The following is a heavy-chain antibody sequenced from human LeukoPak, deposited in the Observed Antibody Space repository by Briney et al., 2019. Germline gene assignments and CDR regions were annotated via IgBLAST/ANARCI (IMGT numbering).Heavy chain of an antibody. CDR3: ARAGGGNLNFDY. D-gene: IGHD2-15*01. Sequence: GRSLRLSCAASGSTFSRYWMHWVRQAPGKGLVWVARINTDGSSTTYADSVKGRFTISRDNARNTLFLQMNSLRAEDTALYYCARAGGGNLNFDYWGQGTLVTVSS. V-gene: IGHV3-74*01. CDR2: INTDGSST. J-gene: IGHJ4*02. CDR1: GSTFSRYW.